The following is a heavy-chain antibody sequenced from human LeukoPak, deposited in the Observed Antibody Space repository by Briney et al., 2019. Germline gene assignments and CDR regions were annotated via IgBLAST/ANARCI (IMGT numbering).Heavy chain of an antibody. D-gene: IGHD5-18*01. V-gene: IGHV3-11*04. Sequence: PGGSLRLSCAASGFTFSDYYMSWIRQAPGKGLEWVSYISSSGSTIYYADSVKGRFTISRDNAKNSLYLQMNSLRAEDTAVYYCARDPPSYGSYYYYYYMDVWGKGTTVTVSS. CDR3: ARDPPSYGSYYYYYYMDV. CDR1: GFTFSDYY. CDR2: ISSSGSTI. J-gene: IGHJ6*03.